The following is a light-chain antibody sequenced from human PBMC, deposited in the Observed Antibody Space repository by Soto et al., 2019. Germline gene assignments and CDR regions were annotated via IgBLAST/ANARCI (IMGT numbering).Light chain of an antibody. CDR1: RDIGND. J-gene: IGKJ1*01. CDR3: LQDYNLPRT. Sequence: IQMTQSPLSLSASVGDRVVITCRASRDIGNDLGWYQQKPGKAPKLLIFAASTLHSGVPSRFSGSGSGTVFTLTISSLYPEDFATYFCLQDYNLPRTFGQGT. CDR2: AAS. V-gene: IGKV1-6*01.